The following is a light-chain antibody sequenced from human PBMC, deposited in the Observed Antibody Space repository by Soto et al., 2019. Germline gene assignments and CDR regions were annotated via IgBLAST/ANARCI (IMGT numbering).Light chain of an antibody. Sequence: ETLMTQSPATLSVSPGERATLSCRASHNVRSSLAWYQQKAGQAPRLLIHGASTRATGIPGRFSGSGSGTEFTLIISSLQSEDFAVYYCQQYNEWPETFGHGTKVDIK. V-gene: IGKV3-15*01. CDR2: GAS. J-gene: IGKJ1*01. CDR1: HNVRSS. CDR3: QQYNEWPET.